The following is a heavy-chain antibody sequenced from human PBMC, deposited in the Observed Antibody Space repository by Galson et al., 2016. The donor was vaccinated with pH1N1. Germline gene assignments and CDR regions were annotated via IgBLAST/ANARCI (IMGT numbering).Heavy chain of an antibody. Sequence: SGAEVKKPGESLKISCKASGYSFTRYWIAWVRQVPGKGLEWVGVVNPGGSTIRYSPPFQGQVTISSDKSINTAYLQWTSLKDSDTATYYCARQYDFGDYRGDAFDIWGQGTMVIVSS. CDR1: GYSFTRYW. J-gene: IGHJ3*02. CDR3: ARQYDFGDYRGDAFDI. D-gene: IGHD4-17*01. V-gene: IGHV5-51*03. CDR2: VNPGGSTI.